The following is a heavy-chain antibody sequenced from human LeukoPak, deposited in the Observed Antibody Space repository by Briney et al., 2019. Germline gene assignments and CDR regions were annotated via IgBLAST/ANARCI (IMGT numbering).Heavy chain of an antibody. Sequence: PSETLSLTCAVSGYSISRGFYWGWIRQPPGKGLEWIGSIYHSGSTYYNPSLRSRVTIPVDTSKNQLSLKLSSVTAADTAVYYCARDSGFSSSWYGRQPDYWGQGTLVTVSS. CDR2: IYHSGST. CDR1: GYSISRGFY. D-gene: IGHD6-13*01. V-gene: IGHV4-38-2*02. J-gene: IGHJ4*02. CDR3: ARDSGFSSSWYGRQPDY.